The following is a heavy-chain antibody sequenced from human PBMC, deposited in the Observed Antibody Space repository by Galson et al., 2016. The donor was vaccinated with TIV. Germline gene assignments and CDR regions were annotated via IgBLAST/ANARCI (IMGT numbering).Heavy chain of an antibody. Sequence: SLRLSCAGTGFTFGSYAMSWVRLAPGKGLEWVSSISSSGSTTYSADSVKGRFTISRDNSKKTLPLQVNSLRAEDTAVYYCARAPDYGGNFGGTGETHSYYFHYWGQGTLVTVSS. CDR3: ARAPDYGGNFGGTGETHSYYFHY. V-gene: IGHV3-23*05. D-gene: IGHD4-23*01. CDR1: GFTFGSYA. J-gene: IGHJ4*02. CDR2: ISSSGSTT.